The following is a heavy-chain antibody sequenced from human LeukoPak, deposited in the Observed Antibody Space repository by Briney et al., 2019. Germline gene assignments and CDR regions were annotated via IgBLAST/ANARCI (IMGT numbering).Heavy chain of an antibody. D-gene: IGHD2-8*01. Sequence: PGGSLRLSCAASGFTFSSYEMNWVRQAPGKGLEWVSYISSSGSTIYYADSVKGRFTISRDNAKNSLYLQMNSLRAEDTAVYYCAREVIWGYCTNGVCHSHLDYWGQGTLVTVSS. CDR2: ISSSGSTI. V-gene: IGHV3-48*03. CDR1: GFTFSSYE. J-gene: IGHJ4*02. CDR3: AREVIWGYCTNGVCHSHLDY.